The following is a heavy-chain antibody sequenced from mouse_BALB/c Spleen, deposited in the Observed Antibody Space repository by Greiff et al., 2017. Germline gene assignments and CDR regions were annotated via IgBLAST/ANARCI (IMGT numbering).Heavy chain of an antibody. Sequence: EVKLVESGGGLVKPGGSLKLSCAASGFTFSDYYMYWVRQTPEKRLEWVATISDGGSYTYYPDSVKGRFTISRDNAKNNLYLQMSSLKSEDTAMYYCARDDSSGPGAMDYWGQGTSVTVSS. V-gene: IGHV5-4*02. CDR2: ISDGGSYT. D-gene: IGHD2-12*01. J-gene: IGHJ4*01. CDR3: ARDDSSGPGAMDY. CDR1: GFTFSDYY.